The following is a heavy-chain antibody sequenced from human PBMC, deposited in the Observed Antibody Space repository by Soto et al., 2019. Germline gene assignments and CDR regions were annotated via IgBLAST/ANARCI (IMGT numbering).Heavy chain of an antibody. CDR2: IYYAGST. J-gene: IGHJ5*02. Sequence: PSETLSLTCTVSGGSISSGSYYWSWIRQPPGKGLEWVGYIYYAGSTTYNPSLKSRVTISLDTSKNQFSLELTSVTAADTAVYYCARLGGYYQALSAWGQGILVTVSS. CDR3: ARLGGYYQALSA. V-gene: IGHV4-61*01. CDR1: GGSISSGSYY. D-gene: IGHD3-3*01.